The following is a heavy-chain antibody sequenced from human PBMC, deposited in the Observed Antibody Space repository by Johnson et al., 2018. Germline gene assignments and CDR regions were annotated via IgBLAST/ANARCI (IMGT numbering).Heavy chain of an antibody. V-gene: IGHV3-30*03. J-gene: IGHJ3*02. CDR3: ATETDGFDS. CDR2: MAFDGSHT. Sequence: QVQLGQAGGGVVQPGRSLRLSCAASGFTFTTYAMNWVRQAPGKGLEWVAVMAFDGSHTDYADSVKGRFTISRDNAKNPFYLQMNSLKAEDTAVYSCATETDGFDSWGQGTLVTVSS. CDR1: GFTFTTYA.